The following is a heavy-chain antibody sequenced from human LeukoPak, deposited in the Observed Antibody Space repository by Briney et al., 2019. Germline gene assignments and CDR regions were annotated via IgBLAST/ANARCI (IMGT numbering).Heavy chain of an antibody. CDR2: ISWDGGST. V-gene: IGHV3-43*01. CDR1: GFTFDDYT. Sequence: PGGSLRLSCAASGFTFDDYTMHWVRQAPGKGLEWVSLISWDGGSTYYADSVKGRFTISRDNSKNSLYLQMNSLRTEDTALYYCAKDIDPAIYYYYYGMDVWGQGTTVTVSS. J-gene: IGHJ6*02. CDR3: AKDIDPAIYYYYYGMDV.